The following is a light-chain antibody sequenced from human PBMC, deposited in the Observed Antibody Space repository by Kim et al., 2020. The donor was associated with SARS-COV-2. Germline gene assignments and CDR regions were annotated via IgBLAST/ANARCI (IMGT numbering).Light chain of an antibody. CDR3: MLATHWPFT. V-gene: IGKV2-30*01. CDR1: LSLVYSDGNTY. CDR2: MVS. J-gene: IGKJ3*01. Sequence: VVTTQSQLSLPVTLVQPASISCRSSLSLVYSDGNTYLNWFHQRPGQSPRRLIYMVSNRDSGVPDRFSGSGSGASFTLRISRVEAEDVGVYYCMLATHWPFTFGPGTKVDIK.